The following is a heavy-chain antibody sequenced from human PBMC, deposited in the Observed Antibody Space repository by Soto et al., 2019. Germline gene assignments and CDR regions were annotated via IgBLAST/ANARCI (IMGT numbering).Heavy chain of an antibody. Sequence: GGSLRLSCAASGFTFSSYAMHWVRQAPGKGLEWVAVISYDGSNKYYADSVKGRFTISRDNSKNTLYLQMNSLRAEDTAVYYCARDRETHLGFDYWGQGTLVTVSS. CDR1: GFTFSSYA. J-gene: IGHJ4*02. CDR2: ISYDGSNK. CDR3: ARDRETHLGFDY. V-gene: IGHV3-30-3*01.